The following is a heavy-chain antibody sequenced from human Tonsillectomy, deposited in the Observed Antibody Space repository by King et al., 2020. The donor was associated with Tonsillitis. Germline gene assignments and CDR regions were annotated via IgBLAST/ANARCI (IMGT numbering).Heavy chain of an antibody. D-gene: IGHD4-17*01. V-gene: IGHV3-21*01. CDR1: GFPFSSYT. J-gene: IGHJ6*02. Sequence: VQLVESGGGLVKPGGSLRLSCSASGFPFSSYTMNWVRQAPGKGLEWVANLNSGSTSIYHADSVWGRFTISRDNAKNSVFLQMNSLRGEDTAMYYCAKSHDYGDYGDYGMDVWGQGTTVIVSS. CDR3: AKSHDYGDYGDYGMDV. CDR2: LNSGSTSI.